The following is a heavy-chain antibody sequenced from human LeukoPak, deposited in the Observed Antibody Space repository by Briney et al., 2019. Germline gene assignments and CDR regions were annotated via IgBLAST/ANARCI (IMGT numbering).Heavy chain of an antibody. Sequence: GGSLRLSCAASGFTFSSYGMHWVRQAPGKGLEWVAVISYDGSNKYYADSVKGRFTISRDNSKNTLYLQMNSLRAEDTAVYYCAKDYGDYGGGMDVWGQGTTVTVSS. CDR3: AKDYGDYGGGMDV. V-gene: IGHV3-30*18. D-gene: IGHD4-17*01. CDR2: ISYDGSNK. J-gene: IGHJ6*02. CDR1: GFTFSSYG.